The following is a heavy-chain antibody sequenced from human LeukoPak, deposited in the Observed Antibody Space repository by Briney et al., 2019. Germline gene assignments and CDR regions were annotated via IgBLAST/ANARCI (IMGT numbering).Heavy chain of an antibody. Sequence: GRSLRLSCAASGFTFSSYAMHWVRQAPGKGLEWVAVISYDGSNKKYADSVKGRFTISRDNSKNTLYLQMNSLRAEDTAVYYCAKDLAYYYDSSGYNWGQGTLVTVSS. D-gene: IGHD3-22*01. CDR1: GFTFSSYA. J-gene: IGHJ4*02. CDR2: ISYDGSNK. V-gene: IGHV3-30*04. CDR3: AKDLAYYYDSSGYN.